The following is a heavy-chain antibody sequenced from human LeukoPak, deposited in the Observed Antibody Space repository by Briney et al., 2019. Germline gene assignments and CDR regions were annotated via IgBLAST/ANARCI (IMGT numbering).Heavy chain of an antibody. CDR2: FDPEDSET. D-gene: IGHD5-12*01. J-gene: IGHJ4*02. V-gene: IGHV1-24*01. CDR3: APAKYSGYVLFYFDS. Sequence: SAKLSYKLSQNTLTQLSTHRVPHAPHKAPDHTGAFDPEDSETIYARKFQGRVTMTEDTSTDTAHMELSSLRSEDPAVYSCAPAKYSGYVLFYFDSWGQGTLVTVSS. CDR1: QNTLTQLS.